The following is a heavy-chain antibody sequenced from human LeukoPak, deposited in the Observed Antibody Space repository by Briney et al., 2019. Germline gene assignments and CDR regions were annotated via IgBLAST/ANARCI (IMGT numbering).Heavy chain of an antibody. D-gene: IGHD2-2*01. CDR3: ARVRGVVVPAATSYGMDV. Sequence: PSETLSLTCAVYGGSFSGYYWSWIRQPPGKGLEWIGEINHSGSTNYNPSLKSRVTISVDRSKNQFSLKLSSVTAADTAVYYCARVRGVVVPAATSYGMDVWGKGTTVTVSS. CDR2: INHSGST. J-gene: IGHJ6*04. CDR1: GGSFSGYY. V-gene: IGHV4-34*01.